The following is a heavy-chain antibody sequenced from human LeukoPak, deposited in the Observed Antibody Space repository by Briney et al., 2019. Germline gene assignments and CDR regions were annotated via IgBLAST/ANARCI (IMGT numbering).Heavy chain of an antibody. D-gene: IGHD6-6*01. CDR3: ARRRSGSSVDY. CDR2: IHASGSS. J-gene: IGHJ4*02. Sequence: SETPSLTCTVSGGSISSYYWSWIRQPAGKGLEWIGHIHASGSSNYSPSLKSRVTISVDTSKSQFSLKLSSVTAADTAVYYCARRRSGSSVDYWGQGTLVTVSS. CDR1: GGSISSYY. V-gene: IGHV4-4*07.